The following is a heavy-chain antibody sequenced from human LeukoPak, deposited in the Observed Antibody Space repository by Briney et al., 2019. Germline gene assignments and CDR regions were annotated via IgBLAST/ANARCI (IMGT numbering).Heavy chain of an antibody. D-gene: IGHD6-13*01. Sequence: GASVKVSCKASGGTFSSYAISWVRQAPGQGLEWMGGIIPIFGTANYAQKFQGRVTITADKSTSTAYMELSSLRSEDTAVYYCARAPAAALARYYYYYYMDVWGKGTTVTVSS. V-gene: IGHV1-69*06. CDR3: ARAPAAALARYYYYYYMDV. CDR1: GGTFSSYA. CDR2: IIPIFGTA. J-gene: IGHJ6*03.